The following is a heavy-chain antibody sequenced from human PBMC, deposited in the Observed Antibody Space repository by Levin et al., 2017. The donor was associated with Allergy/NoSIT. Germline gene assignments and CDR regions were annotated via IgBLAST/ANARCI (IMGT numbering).Heavy chain of an antibody. CDR3: ARGATATTNYYYGLDV. D-gene: IGHD4-11*01. V-gene: IGHV3-72*01. CDR2: TRNKAKSYTT. Sequence: LSLTCAASGFTFSDHYMDWVRQAPGKGLEWVGRTRNKAKSYTTEYAASVKGRFTVSRDDSRNSLFLQMNSLKTEDTAVYYCARGATATTNYYYGLDVWGQGTTVTVSS. CDR1: GFTFSDHY. J-gene: IGHJ6*02.